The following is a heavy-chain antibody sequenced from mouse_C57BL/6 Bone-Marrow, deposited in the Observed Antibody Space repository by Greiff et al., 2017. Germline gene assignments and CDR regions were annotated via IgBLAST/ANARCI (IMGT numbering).Heavy chain of an antibody. Sequence: EVKLVESGGGLVQPGGSMKLSCVASGFTFSNYWMNWVRQSPEKGLEWVAQIRLKSDNYATHYAESVKGRFTISRDDSKSSVYLPLNNVRYEDTGSNYCTVPGSREDAWDYWGQGTSLTVSS. J-gene: IGHJ2*02. V-gene: IGHV6-3*01. CDR3: TVPGSREDAWDY. D-gene: IGHD1-1*01. CDR1: GFTFSNYW. CDR2: IRLKSDNYAT.